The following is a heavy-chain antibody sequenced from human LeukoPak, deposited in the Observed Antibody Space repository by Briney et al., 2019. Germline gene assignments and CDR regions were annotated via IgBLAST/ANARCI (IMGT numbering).Heavy chain of an antibody. V-gene: IGHV3-30*18. CDR1: GFTFSSYG. J-gene: IGHJ4*02. D-gene: IGHD3-16*02. CDR2: ISYDGSSK. Sequence: GSLRLSCAASGFTFSSYGMHWVRQAPGKGLEWVAVISYDGSSKYYADSVKGRFTISRDNSKNTLYLQMNSLRAEDTAVYYCAKPYYVWGSYRTYYFDYWGQGTLVTVSS. CDR3: AKPYYVWGSYRTYYFDY.